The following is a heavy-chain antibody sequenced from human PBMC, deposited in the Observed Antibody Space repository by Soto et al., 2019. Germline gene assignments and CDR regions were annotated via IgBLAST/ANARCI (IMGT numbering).Heavy chain of an antibody. CDR3: ARLKQQLGSVWFDP. J-gene: IGHJ5*02. D-gene: IGHD6-13*01. Sequence: NPSETLSLTCTVSGGSISSYYWSWIRQPPGKGLEWIGYIYYSGSTNYNPSLKSRVTISVDTSKNQFSLKLSSETAADTAVYYCARLKQQLGSVWFDPWGQGTLVTVSS. V-gene: IGHV4-59*08. CDR2: IYYSGST. CDR1: GGSISSYY.